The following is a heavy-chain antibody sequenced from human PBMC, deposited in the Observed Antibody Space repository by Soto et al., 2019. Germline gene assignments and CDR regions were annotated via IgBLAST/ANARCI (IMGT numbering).Heavy chain of an antibody. CDR3: TVWSGYYRLDY. CDR1: AFTFSNAW. Sequence: GGSLRFSCAASAFTFSNAWMNWVRQAPGKGLEWVGRIKSKTDGGTTDYAAPVKGRFTISRDDSENTLYLQMNSLKTEDTAVYYCTVWSGYYRLDYWGQGTLVIVSS. J-gene: IGHJ4*02. V-gene: IGHV3-15*07. CDR2: IKSKTDGGTT. D-gene: IGHD3-3*01.